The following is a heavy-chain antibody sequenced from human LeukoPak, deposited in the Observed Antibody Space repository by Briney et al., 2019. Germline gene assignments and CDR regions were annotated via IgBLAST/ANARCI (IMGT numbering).Heavy chain of an antibody. Sequence: GGSLRLSCAASGFTFSSYEMNWVRQAPGKGPEWVSYISSSGSTMYYADSVKGRFTISRDNAKNSLSLQMNSLRAEDTAVYYCARSPAGANYYLDVWGKGTTVTISS. CDR1: GFTFSSYE. J-gene: IGHJ6*03. D-gene: IGHD1-14*01. CDR3: ARSPAGANYYLDV. CDR2: ISSSGSTM. V-gene: IGHV3-48*03.